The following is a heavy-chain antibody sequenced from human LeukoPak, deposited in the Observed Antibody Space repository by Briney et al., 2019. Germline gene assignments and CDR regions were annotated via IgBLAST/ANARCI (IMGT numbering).Heavy chain of an antibody. CDR1: GGSISTYY. Sequence: SETLSLTCTVSGGSISTYYWSWIRQSPGKGLEWMGYIFYSGSTTHNPSLSSRVTISVDTSKNQFSLALSSVTAADTAAYYCARQGTSGSYLTGLDVWGQGTTVTVSS. CDR3: ARQGTSGSYLTGLDV. V-gene: IGHV4-59*08. D-gene: IGHD3-22*01. CDR2: IFYSGST. J-gene: IGHJ6*02.